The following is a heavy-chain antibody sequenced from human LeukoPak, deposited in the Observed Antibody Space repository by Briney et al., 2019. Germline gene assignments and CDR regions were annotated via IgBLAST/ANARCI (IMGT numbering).Heavy chain of an antibody. CDR3: ARQEYCSSSSCPWVWFDP. CDR1: GGSITSNIYY. V-gene: IGHV4-39*01. J-gene: IGHJ5*02. CDR2: INYSGNT. D-gene: IGHD2-2*01. Sequence: PSETLSLTCTVSGGSITSNIYYWGWIRQPPGKGLEWIGSINYSGNTYYNPSLKRRVTLSVDTSKNQFSLKLNSVTAADTAMYYCARQEYCSSSSCPWVWFDPWGQGTLVTVSS.